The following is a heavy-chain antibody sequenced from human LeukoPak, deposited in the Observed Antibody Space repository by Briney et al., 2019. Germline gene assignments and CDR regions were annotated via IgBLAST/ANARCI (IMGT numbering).Heavy chain of an antibody. CDR2: IYYSGST. J-gene: IGHJ3*02. D-gene: IGHD3-9*01. CDR1: GGSISSYY. V-gene: IGHV4-59*01. Sequence: SETLSLTCTVSGGSISSYYWSWIRQAPGKGLEWIGYIYYSGSTNYNPSLKSRVTISVDTSKNQFSLKLSSVTAVDTAVYYCARVRRYYDILTGYSADAFDIWGQGTMVTVSS. CDR3: ARVRRYYDILTGYSADAFDI.